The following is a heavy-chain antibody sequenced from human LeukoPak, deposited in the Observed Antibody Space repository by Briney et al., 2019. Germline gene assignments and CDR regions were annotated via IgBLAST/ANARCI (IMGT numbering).Heavy chain of an antibody. Sequence: PSETLSLTCTVSGGSISSGGFYWNWIRQPPGKGLEWIGYIYHSGSTYYNPSLKSRVTISADRSKKQFSLKLSSVTAADTAVYYCARLSLERYCSGGGCPDYYYMDVWGKGTTVTVSS. CDR2: IYHSGST. D-gene: IGHD2-15*01. CDR1: GGSISSGGFY. J-gene: IGHJ6*03. CDR3: ARLSLERYCSGGGCPDYYYMDV. V-gene: IGHV4-30-2*01.